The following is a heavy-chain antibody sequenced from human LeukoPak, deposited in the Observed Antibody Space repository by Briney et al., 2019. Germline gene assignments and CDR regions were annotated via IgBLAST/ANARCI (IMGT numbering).Heavy chain of an antibody. CDR2: IYHSGST. Sequence: SETLSLTCTVSGYSISSGYYWGWIRQPPGKGLEWIGSIYHSGSTYYNPSLKSRVTISVDTSKNQFSLKLSSVTAADTAVYYCARVDFSRWSGEDYWGQGTLVTVSS. CDR1: GYSISSGYY. CDR3: ARVDFSRWSGEDY. V-gene: IGHV4-38-2*02. D-gene: IGHD3-10*01. J-gene: IGHJ4*02.